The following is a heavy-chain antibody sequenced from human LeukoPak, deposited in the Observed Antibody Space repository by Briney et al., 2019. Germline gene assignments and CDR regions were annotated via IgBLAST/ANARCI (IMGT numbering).Heavy chain of an antibody. CDR1: GFTFSSYW. CDR2: IKQDGSEK. J-gene: IGHJ4*02. D-gene: IGHD6-13*01. V-gene: IGHV3-7*01. Sequence: GGSLRLSCAASGFTFSSYWKSWVRQAPGKGLEWVANIKQDGSEKYYVDSVKGRLTISRDNAKNSLYLQMNSLRAEDTAVYYCAREKYSSSWYYFDYWGQGTLVTVSS. CDR3: AREKYSSSWYYFDY.